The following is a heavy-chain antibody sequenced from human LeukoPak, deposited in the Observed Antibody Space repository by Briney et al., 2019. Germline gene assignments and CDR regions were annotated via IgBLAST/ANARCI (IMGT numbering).Heavy chain of an antibody. CDR1: GFTFSSYA. CDR2: ISYDGSNK. V-gene: IGHV3-30*04. J-gene: IGHJ4*02. CDR3: ARDSHLSYGSGSYYKGSHFDY. Sequence: GGSLRLSCAASGFTFSSYAMHWVRQAPGRGLEWVAVISYDGSNKYYADSVKGRFTISRDNSKNTLYLQMNSLRAEDTAVYYCARDSHLSYGSGSYYKGSHFDYWGQGTLVTVSS. D-gene: IGHD3-10*01.